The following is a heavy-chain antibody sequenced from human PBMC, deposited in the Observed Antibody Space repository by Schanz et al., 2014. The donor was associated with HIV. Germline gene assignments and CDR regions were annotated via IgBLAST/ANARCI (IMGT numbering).Heavy chain of an antibody. V-gene: IGHV3-9*01. CDR1: GFIFDDYA. CDR2: ITWNSETR. J-gene: IGHJ3*01. Sequence: EVQLVESGGGLVQPGRSLRLSCAASGFIFDDYAMHWVRQAPGKGLEWVSGITWNSETRGYADSVKGRFTISRDNTKNSLYLEMDSLRVEDTAMYYCTRDAFYYDSPFDFWGQGTMVTVSS. CDR3: TRDAFYYDSPFDF. D-gene: IGHD3-22*01.